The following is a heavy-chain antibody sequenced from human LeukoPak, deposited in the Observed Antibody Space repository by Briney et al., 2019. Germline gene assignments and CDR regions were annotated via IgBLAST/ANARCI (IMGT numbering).Heavy chain of an antibody. V-gene: IGHV3-7*01. J-gene: IGHJ4*02. CDR2: INQDSSDR. Sequence: PGGSLRLSCVASGFTFSRYWMRWVRQAPGKGLEWVANINQDSSDRHYVDSMKGRATISRDNARNSLYLQMNSLRVEDTAVYYCARGRFCSTTSCWFDYWGQGTLVTVSS. CDR3: ARGRFCSTTSCWFDY. CDR1: GFTFSRYW. D-gene: IGHD2-2*01.